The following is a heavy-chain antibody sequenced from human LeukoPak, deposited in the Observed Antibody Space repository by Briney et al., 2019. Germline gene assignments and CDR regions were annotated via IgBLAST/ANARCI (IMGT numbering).Heavy chain of an antibody. CDR2: INIGGTNT. J-gene: IGHJ4*02. Sequence: GGSLRLSCAASGFTFNDYYMSWIRQAPGKGLEWLSYINIGGTNTHYADSVKGRFTISRDNAKNSLYLQMNSLRAEDTAVYYCAALWFGELVFDYWGQGTLVTVSS. D-gene: IGHD3-10*01. CDR3: AALWFGELVFDY. CDR1: GFTFNDYY. V-gene: IGHV3-11*06.